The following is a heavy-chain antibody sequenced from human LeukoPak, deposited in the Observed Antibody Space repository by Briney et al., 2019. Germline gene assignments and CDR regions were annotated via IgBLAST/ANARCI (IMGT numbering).Heavy chain of an antibody. CDR2: MFYRGST. Sequence: PSETLSLTCTVSGAADSTCSYSWNWIRQPPGKGLEWIGYMFYRGSTNYNPSLKSRVTISVDSSKNQFSLHLGSVTAADSAVYYCEGFHISTGSFDFWGQGTLVTVSS. V-gene: IGHV4-61*01. CDR3: EGFHISTGSFDF. J-gene: IGHJ4*02. CDR1: GAADSTCSYS. D-gene: IGHD3-9*01.